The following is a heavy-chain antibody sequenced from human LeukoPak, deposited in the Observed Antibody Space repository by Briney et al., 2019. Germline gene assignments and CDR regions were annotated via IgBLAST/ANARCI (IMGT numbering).Heavy chain of an antibody. V-gene: IGHV3-7*01. CDR1: GFTFSTYW. CDR2: IKQDGSEK. D-gene: IGHD2-21*02. J-gene: IGHJ5*02. CDR3: ARGGCGGDCYPNWFDP. Sequence: PGGSLRLSCAASGFTFSTYWMSWVRQAPGKGLEWVANIKQDGSEKYYEDSVKGRFTISRDNAKNSLYLQMNSLRAEDTAVYYCARGGCGGDCYPNWFDPWGQGTLVTVSS.